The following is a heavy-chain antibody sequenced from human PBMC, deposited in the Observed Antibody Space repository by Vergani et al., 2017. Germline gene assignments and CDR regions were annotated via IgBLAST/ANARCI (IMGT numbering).Heavy chain of an antibody. D-gene: IGHD3-16*01. CDR1: GFTFSTYA. CDR2: ISGSGGST. V-gene: IGHV3-23*01. J-gene: IGHJ6*02. Sequence: EVQLLESGGGLVQPGGSLRLSCAASGFTFSTYAMSWVRQAPGKGLEWVSAISGSGGSTYYADSGKGRFTISRDNAKKSLYLQMNSLRAEDTAVYYWARDWGESNYDYGMDVWGQGTTVTVSS. CDR3: ARDWGESNYDYGMDV.